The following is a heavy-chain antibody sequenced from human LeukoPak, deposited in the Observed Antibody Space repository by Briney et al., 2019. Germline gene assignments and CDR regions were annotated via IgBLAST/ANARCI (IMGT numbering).Heavy chain of an antibody. CDR3: ARDPRPGYSYGSIWFDP. V-gene: IGHV3-30*02. Sequence: GGSLRLSCAASGFTFSSYGMHWVRQAPGKGLEWVAFIRYDGSNKYYADSVKGRFTISRDNSKNTLYLQMNSLRAEDTAVYYCARDPRPGYSYGSIWFDPWGQGTLVTVSS. CDR1: GFTFSSYG. CDR2: IRYDGSNK. J-gene: IGHJ5*02. D-gene: IGHD5-18*01.